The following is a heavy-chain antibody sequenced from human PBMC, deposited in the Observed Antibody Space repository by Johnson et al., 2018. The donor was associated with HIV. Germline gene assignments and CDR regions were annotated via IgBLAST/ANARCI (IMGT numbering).Heavy chain of an antibody. CDR2: INWNGGST. Sequence: QVQLVESGGGVVQPGRSLRLSCAASGFTFSSYAMHWVRQAPGKGLEWVSGINWNGGSTGYADSVKGRFTISRDNAKNSLYLQMNSLRAEDTAVYYCAKDREAWYISRWSPSDAFDIWGQGTMVTVSS. CDR1: GFTFSSYA. J-gene: IGHJ3*02. V-gene: IGHV3-NL1*01. CDR3: AKDREAWYISRWSPSDAFDI. D-gene: IGHD6-13*01.